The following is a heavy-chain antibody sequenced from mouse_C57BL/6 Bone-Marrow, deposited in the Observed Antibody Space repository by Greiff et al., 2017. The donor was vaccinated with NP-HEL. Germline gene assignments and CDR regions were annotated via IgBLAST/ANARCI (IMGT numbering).Heavy chain of an antibody. CDR2: IDPSDIYT. J-gene: IGHJ2*01. D-gene: IGHD2-3*01. V-gene: IGHV1-59*01. CDR1: GYTFTSHW. Sequence: QVQVQQPGAELVSPGTSVKLSCKASGYTFTSHWMHWVKPRPGQGLEWIGVIDPSDIYTNYNQKFKGKATLTVDKSSSTAYMQLSSLTSEDSAVYYCSRKGWLLYDFDYWGQGTTLTVSS. CDR3: SRKGWLLYDFDY.